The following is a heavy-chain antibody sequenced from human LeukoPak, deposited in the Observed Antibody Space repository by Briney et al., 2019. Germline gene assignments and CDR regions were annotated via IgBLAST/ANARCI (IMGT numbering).Heavy chain of an antibody. CDR2: IRSYSSYI. J-gene: IGHJ6*03. CDR3: ARFAEVYYYVDV. D-gene: IGHD2-21*01. V-gene: IGHV3-21*01. Sequence: GGSLRLSCAASGFTFSSYSMNWVRQAPGKGLEWVASIRSYSSYIHYADSVKGRFTISRDDAKKSLYLQMNSLRAEDTAVYFCARFAEVYYYVDVWGTGTTVIVSS. CDR1: GFTFSSYS.